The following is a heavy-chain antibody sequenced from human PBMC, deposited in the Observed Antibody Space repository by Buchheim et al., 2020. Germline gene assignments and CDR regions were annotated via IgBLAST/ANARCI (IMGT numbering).Heavy chain of an antibody. V-gene: IGHV3-48*02. CDR1: GFSFSTYS. CDR3: VAWIRDVDQP. Sequence: EVQLVESGGGLVQPGGSLRLSCAASGFSFSTYSMNWVRQAPGKGLEWISYIGSRIRAIYYADSVKGRFTISRNDAKNSLHLQMNSLGDEDTAVYYCVAWIRDVDQPWGQGTL. J-gene: IGHJ1*01. D-gene: IGHD5-12*01. CDR2: IGSRIRAI.